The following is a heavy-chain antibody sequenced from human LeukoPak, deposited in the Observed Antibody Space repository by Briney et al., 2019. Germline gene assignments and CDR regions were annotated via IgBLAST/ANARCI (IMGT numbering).Heavy chain of an antibody. V-gene: IGHV1-2*02. J-gene: IGHJ5*02. CDR1: GYTFTGYY. D-gene: IGHD6-19*01. CDR2: INPNSGGT. Sequence: ASVEVSCKASGYTFTGYYMHWVRQAPGQGLEWMGWINPNSGGTNYAQKFQGRVTMTRDTSISTAYMELSRLRSDDTAVYYCARVGVWPVAGWFDPWGQGTLVTVSS. CDR3: ARVGVWPVAGWFDP.